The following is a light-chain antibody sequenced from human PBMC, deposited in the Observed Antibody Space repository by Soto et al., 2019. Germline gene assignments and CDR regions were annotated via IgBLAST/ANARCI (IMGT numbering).Light chain of an antibody. V-gene: IGKV1-27*01. J-gene: IGKJ4*01. Sequence: DIQLTQSPSSLSASVGDRVTITCRASQGITTYLAWYQQKPGKVPNLLIYGAYKLHSGVPSRFRGSGSGTHFTLTISGLQPEDVATYYCQYSNRAPLTFGGGTKVDIK. CDR2: GAY. CDR1: QGITTY. CDR3: QYSNRAPLT.